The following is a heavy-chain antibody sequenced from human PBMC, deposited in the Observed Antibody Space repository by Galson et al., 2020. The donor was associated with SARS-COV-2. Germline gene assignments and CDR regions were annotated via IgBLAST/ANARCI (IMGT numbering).Heavy chain of an antibody. Sequence: QAGGSLRLSCAASGFTFKFYTMHWVRQAPGKGLEWLAVISPPGNYKYYADSVRGRFSISRDNSKNTVNLHMDSLKPEDTALYYCARRGDDYTGYQYGYLDYGGQGTLVTVSS. CDR1: GFTFKFYT. CDR2: ISPPGNYK. D-gene: IGHD3-16*01. V-gene: IGHV3-30-3*01. CDR3: ARRGDDYTGYQYGYLDY. J-gene: IGHJ4*02.